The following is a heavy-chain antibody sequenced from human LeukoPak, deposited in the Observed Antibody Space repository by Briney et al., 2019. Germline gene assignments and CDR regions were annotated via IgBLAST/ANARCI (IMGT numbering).Heavy chain of an antibody. CDR2: ISYDGSNK. CDR3: AERVFITFGGVIVPYYFDY. D-gene: IGHD3-16*02. J-gene: IGHJ4*02. Sequence: PGGSLRLSCAASGFTFSSYAMHWVRQAPGKGLEWVAVISYDGSNKYYADSVKGRFTISRDNSKNTLYLQMNSLRAEDTAVYYWAERVFITFGGVIVPYYFDYWGQGTLVTVSS. V-gene: IGHV3-30-3*01. CDR1: GFTFSSYA.